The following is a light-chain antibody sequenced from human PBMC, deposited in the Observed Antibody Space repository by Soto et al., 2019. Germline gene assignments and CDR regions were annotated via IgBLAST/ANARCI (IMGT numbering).Light chain of an antibody. Sequence: EIVLTQSPGTLSLSPGERATLSCRASQSVSSYLAWYQQKPGQAPRLLIYGASSRATGIPDRFSGSGSGTDFTLTISRLEPEDFSVYYCQQDGSLPRTFGQGTKVEIK. J-gene: IGKJ1*01. V-gene: IGKV3-20*01. CDR1: QSVSSY. CDR3: QQDGSLPRT. CDR2: GAS.